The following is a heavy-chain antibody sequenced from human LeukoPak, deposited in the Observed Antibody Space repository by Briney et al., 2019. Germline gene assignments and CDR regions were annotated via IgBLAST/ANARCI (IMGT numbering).Heavy chain of an antibody. J-gene: IGHJ5*02. CDR2: ISAYNGNT. Sequence: ASVKVSCKASGYTFTSYGISWVRQAPGPGLEWMGWISAYNGNTNYAQKLQGRVTMTTDTSTSTAYMELRSLRSDDTAVYYCARGIVSFSSSSIGEVYWFDPWGQGTLVTVSS. D-gene: IGHD6-6*01. CDR3: ARGIVSFSSSSIGEVYWFDP. CDR1: GYTFTSYG. V-gene: IGHV1-18*01.